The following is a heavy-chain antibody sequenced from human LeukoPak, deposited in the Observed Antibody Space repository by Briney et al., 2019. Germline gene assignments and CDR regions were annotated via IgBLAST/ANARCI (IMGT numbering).Heavy chain of an antibody. Sequence: SETLSLTCTVSGGSISSYYWSWIRQPAGKGLEWIGRIYTSGSTNYNPSLKSRVTMSVDTSKNQFSLKLSSVTAADTAVYYCARENCSGGSCYFYYYYGMDVWGQGTTVTVSS. J-gene: IGHJ6*02. CDR1: GGSISSYY. CDR2: IYTSGST. CDR3: ARENCSGGSCYFYYYYGMDV. V-gene: IGHV4-4*07. D-gene: IGHD2-15*01.